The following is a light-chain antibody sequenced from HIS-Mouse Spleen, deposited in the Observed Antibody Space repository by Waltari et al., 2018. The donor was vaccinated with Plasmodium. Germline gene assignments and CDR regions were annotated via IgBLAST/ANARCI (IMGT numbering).Light chain of an antibody. CDR2: EDR. CDR3: YSTDSSGNHRV. CDR1: ALPKKY. Sequence: SYELTQPPSVSVSPGQKARITCPGDALPKKYAYWYQKKSGQAPVLVIYEDRKRPSGIPERFSGSSSGTMATLTISGAQVEDEADYYCYSTDSSGNHRVFGGGTKLTVL. J-gene: IGLJ3*02. V-gene: IGLV3-10*01.